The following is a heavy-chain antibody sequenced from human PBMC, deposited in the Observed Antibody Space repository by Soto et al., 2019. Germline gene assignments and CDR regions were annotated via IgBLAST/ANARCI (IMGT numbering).Heavy chain of an antibody. CDR1: GFTFTSSA. V-gene: IGHV1-58*01. CDR2: IVVGSGNT. J-gene: IGHJ4*02. D-gene: IGHD3-3*01. CDR3: AALSTYYDFWSGYSTRIFDY. Sequence: QMQLVQSGPEVKKPGTSVKVSCKASGFTFTSSAVQWVRQARGQRLEWIGWIVVGSGNTNYAQKFQERVTITRDRSTSTAYMELSSLRSEDTAVYYCAALSTYYDFWSGYSTRIFDYWGQGTLVTVSS.